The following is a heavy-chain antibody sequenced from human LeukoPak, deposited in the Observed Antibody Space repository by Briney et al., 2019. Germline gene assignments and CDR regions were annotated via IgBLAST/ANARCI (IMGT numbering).Heavy chain of an antibody. D-gene: IGHD3-10*01. CDR3: AKDHSYYGSGRDAMDV. J-gene: IGHJ6*02. V-gene: IGHV3-23*01. CDR2: ISGAGGRT. CDR1: GFTFSNYA. Sequence: GGSLRLSCAASGFTFSNYAMTWVRQAPGKGLEWVSSISGAGGRTYYAESVKGRFTISRDNSKNTLSLQMNSLRAEDTALYYCAKDHSYYGSGRDAMDVWGQGITVTVSS.